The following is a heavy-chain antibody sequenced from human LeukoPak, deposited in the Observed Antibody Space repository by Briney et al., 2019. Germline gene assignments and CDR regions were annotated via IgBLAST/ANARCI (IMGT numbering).Heavy chain of an antibody. D-gene: IGHD3-10*01. J-gene: IGHJ4*02. Sequence: GGSLRLSCAASGFTFSSYAMHWVRQAPGKGLEWVAFISYDGSNKYYADSVKGRFTISRDNSQNTLYLQMNSLRAEDTAAYYCARDRGLYGSGSYYYFDYWGQGTLVTVSS. CDR1: GFTFSSYA. CDR2: ISYDGSNK. CDR3: ARDRGLYGSGSYYYFDY. V-gene: IGHV3-30-3*01.